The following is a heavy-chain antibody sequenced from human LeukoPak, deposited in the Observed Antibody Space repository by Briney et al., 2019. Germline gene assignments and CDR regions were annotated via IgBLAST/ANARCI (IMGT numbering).Heavy chain of an antibody. CDR2: INHSGST. D-gene: IGHD6-13*01. J-gene: IGHJ5*02. V-gene: IGHV4-34*01. Sequence: PSETLSLTCAVYGGSFSGYYWSWIRQPPGKGLEWIGEINHSGSTNYNPSLKSRVTISVGTSKNQFSLKLSSVTAADTAVYYCAKYSCILNSRYNWFDPWGQGTLVTVSS. CDR1: GGSFSGYY. CDR3: AKYSCILNSRYNWFDP.